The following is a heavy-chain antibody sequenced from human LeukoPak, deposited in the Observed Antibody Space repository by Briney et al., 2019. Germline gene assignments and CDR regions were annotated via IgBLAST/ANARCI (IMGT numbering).Heavy chain of an antibody. CDR3: ATYINWVAGDV. J-gene: IGHJ6*02. V-gene: IGHV3-7*01. D-gene: IGHD1-1*01. CDR2: INHEGGGI. CDR1: GFTFSESW. Sequence: GGSLRLSCAASGFTFSESWMTWVRQVPGQGLEWVAHINHEGGGIQYVDSVKGRFTISRNNAKGSVYLQMNSLRAEDTAIYHCATYINWVAGDVWGQGTTVIVSS.